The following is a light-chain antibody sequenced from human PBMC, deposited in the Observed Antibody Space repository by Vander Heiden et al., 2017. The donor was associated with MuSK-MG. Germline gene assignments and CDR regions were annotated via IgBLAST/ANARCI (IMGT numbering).Light chain of an antibody. J-gene: IGKJ4*01. CDR2: DAS. CDR3: QQRSKWPLT. V-gene: IGKV3-11*01. CDR1: QSVSSY. Sequence: IVLTQSPATLSLSPGERATLSCRASQSVSSYLGWYQQKPGQPPRLLIYDASNRATDIPARFSGSGSGTDFTLTISSLEPEDFAVYYCQQRSKWPLTFGGGTKVEIK.